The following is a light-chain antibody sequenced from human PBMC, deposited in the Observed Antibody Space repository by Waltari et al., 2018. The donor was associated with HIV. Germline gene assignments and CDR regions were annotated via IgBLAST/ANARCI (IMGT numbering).Light chain of an antibody. Sequence: QSALPQPPSVPASPGQSITISSTGTSSHVGGYNYDSWYQQHPGNAPKIMIYEDSNRPSGVSNRFSGSKSGNTASLTISGLQAEDEADYYCSSYTSSSTRVFGTGTKVTVL. CDR2: EDS. CDR1: SSHVGGYNY. J-gene: IGLJ1*01. CDR3: SSYTSSSTRV. V-gene: IGLV2-14*01.